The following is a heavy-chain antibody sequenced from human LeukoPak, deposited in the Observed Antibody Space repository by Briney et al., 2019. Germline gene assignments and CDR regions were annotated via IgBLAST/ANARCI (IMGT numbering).Heavy chain of an antibody. V-gene: IGHV4-39*01. Sequence: SETLSLTCTVSGGSISSSIYYWSWIRQPPGKGLEWIGSIYYSGSTYYNPSLKSRVTISVDTSKNQFSLKLSSVTAADTAVYYCARLDLYQLLGDDGFDIWGQGTMVTVSS. CDR3: ARLDLYQLLGDDGFDI. D-gene: IGHD2-2*01. CDR1: GGSISSSIYY. CDR2: IYYSGST. J-gene: IGHJ3*02.